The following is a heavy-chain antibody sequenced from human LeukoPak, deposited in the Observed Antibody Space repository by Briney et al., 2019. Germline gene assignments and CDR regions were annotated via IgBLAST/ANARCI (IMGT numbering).Heavy chain of an antibody. V-gene: IGHV1-2*06. D-gene: IGHD2-21*02. CDR1: GYTFTGYY. CDR2: INPNSGGT. CDR3: ARGYCGGDCPMDV. J-gene: IGHJ6*04. Sequence: ASVKVSCKASGYTFTGYYMYRVRQAPGQGLEWMGRINPNSGGTNYAQKFQGRVTMTRDTSISTAYMELSRLRSDDTAVYYCARGYCGGDCPMDVWGKGTTVTVSS.